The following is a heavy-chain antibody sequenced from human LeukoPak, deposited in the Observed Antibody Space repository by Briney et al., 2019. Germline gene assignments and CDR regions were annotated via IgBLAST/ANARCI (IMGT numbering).Heavy chain of an antibody. J-gene: IGHJ4*02. D-gene: IGHD1-26*01. CDR3: ARSWWELRDFDY. CDR1: GFTFTNYA. CDR2: ISSSSSYI. V-gene: IGHV3-21*01. Sequence: PGGSLRLSCAASGFTFTNYAMSWVRQAPGKGLEWVSSISSSSSYIYYADSVKGRFTISRDNAKNSLYLQMNSLRAEDTAVYYCARSWWELRDFDYWGQGTLVTVSS.